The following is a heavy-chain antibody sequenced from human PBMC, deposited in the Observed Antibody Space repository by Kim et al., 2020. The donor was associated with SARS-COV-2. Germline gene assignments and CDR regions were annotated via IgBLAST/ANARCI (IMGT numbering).Heavy chain of an antibody. CDR3: ARDGVAGYFTD. CDR1: GYTFTSYG. Sequence: ASVKVSCKASGYTFTSYGLCCVGGGGGEGVEWMGWISGNSAYTEYAQNLQGRVTMTTDTSTGTAYLELRSLRSDDTAVYYCARDGVAGYFTDWCQGTLVTVSS. CDR2: ISGNSAYT. J-gene: IGHJ4*02. D-gene: IGHD2-15*01. V-gene: IGHV1-18*04.